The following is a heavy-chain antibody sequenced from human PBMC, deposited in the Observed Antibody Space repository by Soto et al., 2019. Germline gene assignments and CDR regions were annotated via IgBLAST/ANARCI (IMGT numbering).Heavy chain of an antibody. V-gene: IGHV1-69*02. D-gene: IGHD3-16*02. CDR1: GGTFSSYT. CDR2: IIPILGIA. J-gene: IGHJ4*02. CDR3: ALSFWGFDY. Sequence: QVQLVQSGAEVKKPGSSVKVSCKASGGTFSSYTISWVRQAPGQGLEWMGRIIPILGIANYAQKFQGRVTXXAHKSTRTAYMGLSSLRAEDTAVDYCALSFWGFDYWGQGTLVTVSS.